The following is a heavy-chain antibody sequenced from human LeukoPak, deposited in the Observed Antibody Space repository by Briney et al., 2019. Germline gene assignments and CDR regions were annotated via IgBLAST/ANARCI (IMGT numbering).Heavy chain of an antibody. Sequence: SGGSLRLSCAASGFTFSSNWMSWVRQAPGKGLEWVANINQDGSEKYYVDSVKGRFTISRDNAKNSLYLQMNSLRAEDTAVYYCARESSDYDVFDCWGQGTLVTVSS. J-gene: IGHJ4*02. V-gene: IGHV3-7*05. CDR3: ARESSDYDVFDC. CDR1: GFTFSSNW. D-gene: IGHD5-12*01. CDR2: INQDGSEK.